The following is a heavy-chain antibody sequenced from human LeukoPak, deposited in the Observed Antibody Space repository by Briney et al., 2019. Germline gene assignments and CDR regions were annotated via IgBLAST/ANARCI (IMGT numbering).Heavy chain of an antibody. CDR2: IYYSGST. Sequence: PSETLSLTCTVSGGSISSSSYYWGWIRQPPGKGLEWIGSIYYSGSTYYNPSLKSRVTISVDTSKNQFSLKLSSVTAADTAVYYCARPGSDCTNGVCYEFFDYWGQGTLVTVSS. CDR3: ARPGSDCTNGVCYEFFDY. CDR1: GGSISSSSYY. V-gene: IGHV4-39*07. D-gene: IGHD2-8*01. J-gene: IGHJ4*02.